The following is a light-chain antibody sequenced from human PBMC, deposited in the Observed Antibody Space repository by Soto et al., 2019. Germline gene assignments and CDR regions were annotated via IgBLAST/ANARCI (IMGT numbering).Light chain of an antibody. V-gene: IGLV1-51*02. J-gene: IGLJ3*02. CDR3: GTWDSSLSVWV. Sequence: QSVLTQPPSVSAAPGQQVTISCSGSSSNIGNYYVSWYQQVPGTAPRLLIYGNNKRTSGIPDRFSGSRSGASATLGITGLQTGDEADYYCGTWDSSLSVWVFGGGTKVTVL. CDR1: SSNIGNYY. CDR2: GNN.